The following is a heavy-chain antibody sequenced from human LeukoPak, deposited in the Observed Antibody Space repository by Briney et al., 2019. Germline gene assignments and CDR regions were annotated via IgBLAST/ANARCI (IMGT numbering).Heavy chain of an antibody. CDR1: GGSISSYY. V-gene: IGHV4-59*08. CDR2: IYYSGST. Sequence: SETLSLTCTVSGGSISSYYWSWIRQPPGKGLEWIGYIYYSGSTNYNPSLKSRVTISVDTSKNQFSLKLSSVTAADTAVYYCARQIKYYYASSGSITPFDYWGQGTLVTVSS. CDR3: ARQIKYYYASSGSITPFDY. D-gene: IGHD3-22*01. J-gene: IGHJ4*02.